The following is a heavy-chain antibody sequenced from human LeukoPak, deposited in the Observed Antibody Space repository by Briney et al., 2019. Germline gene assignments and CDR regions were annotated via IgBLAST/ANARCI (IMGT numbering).Heavy chain of an antibody. CDR3: ARDRVVAATYYYGMDV. CDR2: IYYSGST. CDR1: GASINSDGNY. Sequence: PSQTLSLTCTVSGASINSDGNYWSWIRQPPGKGLEWIVYIYYSGSTHYNPSLKGRITISVDTSKNQFSLKVTSVTAADTAVYYCARDRVVAATYYYGMDVWGQGTTVTVSS. J-gene: IGHJ6*02. D-gene: IGHD2-15*01. V-gene: IGHV4-30-4*01.